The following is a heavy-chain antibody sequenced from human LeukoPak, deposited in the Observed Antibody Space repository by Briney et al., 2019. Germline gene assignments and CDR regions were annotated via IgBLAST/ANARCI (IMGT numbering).Heavy chain of an antibody. Sequence: KPGGSLRLSCAASGFTFSSYNMNWVRQAPGKGLGWVSSISSRSSYIDYADSAKGRFTISRDNDKNSLYLQMNSLRAEDTAVYYCARVPTTGFRSGNYNFYFDNWGQGTLATVSS. J-gene: IGHJ4*02. CDR2: ISSRSSYI. V-gene: IGHV3-21*01. CDR1: GFTFSSYN. D-gene: IGHD3-3*01. CDR3: ARVPTTGFRSGNYNFYFDN.